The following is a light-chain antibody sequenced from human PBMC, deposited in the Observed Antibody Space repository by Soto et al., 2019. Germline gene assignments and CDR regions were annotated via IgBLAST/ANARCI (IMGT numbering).Light chain of an antibody. V-gene: IGKV1-39*01. CDR3: QQYGGTPPHT. Sequence: DIQMTQSPSSLSASVVDRVTITCRASQSISSYLNWYQQKPGKAPKLLIYGASNLQSGVPSRFSGSGSGTDFTLTISSLQPEDFAVYYYQQYGGTPPHTIGHGTKLEIK. CDR2: GAS. J-gene: IGKJ2*01. CDR1: QSISSY.